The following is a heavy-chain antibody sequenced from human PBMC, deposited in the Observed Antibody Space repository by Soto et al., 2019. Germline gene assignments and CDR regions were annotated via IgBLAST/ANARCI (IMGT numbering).Heavy chain of an antibody. D-gene: IGHD2-15*01. Sequence: EVQLVESGGRLVKPGGSLRLSCAVSGFALSSYSIAWVRQAPGKGLEWVSCTFNYAGRLYYADSVKGRFAISRDDAKNSVDLQMNSLRAEDTAVYYCAREEGYCGGGYCFRSDFALWGQGTVVTVSS. CDR1: GFALSSYS. CDR2: TFNYAGRL. J-gene: IGHJ3*01. CDR3: AREEGYCGGGYCFRSDFAL. V-gene: IGHV3-21*01.